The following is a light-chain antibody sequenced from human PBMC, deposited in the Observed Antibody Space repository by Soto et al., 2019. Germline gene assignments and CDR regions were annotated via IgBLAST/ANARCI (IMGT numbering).Light chain of an antibody. CDR3: SSYTSSSTLV. J-gene: IGLJ1*01. CDR2: EVS. V-gene: IGLV2-14*01. CDR1: SSDVGNYNY. Sequence: QSVLTQPACVSGSPGQSITISCTGTSSDVGNYNYVSWYQQHPGKAPKLMIYEVSNRPSGVSNRFSGSKSGNTASLTISGLQAEDEADYYCSSYTSSSTLVFGTGTKLTVL.